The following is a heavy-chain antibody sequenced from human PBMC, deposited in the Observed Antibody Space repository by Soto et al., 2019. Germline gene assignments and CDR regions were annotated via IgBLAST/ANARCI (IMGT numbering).Heavy chain of an antibody. V-gene: IGHV3-23*01. CDR3: AKDLGGSIVWSHDAFDI. CDR2: ISGSGGST. D-gene: IGHD2-21*01. CDR1: GFTFSSYA. Sequence: GGSLRLSCAASGFTFSSYAMSWVRQAPGKGLEWVSAISGSGGSTYYADSVKGRFTISRDNSKNTLYLQMNSLRAEDTAVYYCAKDLGGSIVWSHDAFDIWGQGTMVTVSS. J-gene: IGHJ3*02.